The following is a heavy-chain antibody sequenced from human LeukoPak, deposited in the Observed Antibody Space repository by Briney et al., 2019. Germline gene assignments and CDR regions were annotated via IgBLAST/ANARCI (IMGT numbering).Heavy chain of an antibody. J-gene: IGHJ6*02. CDR1: GGSISSYY. CDR3: ARDRRYCDSAYGMDV. CDR2: IYYSGST. Sequence: SETLSLTCTVSGGSISSYYWSWIRQPPGKGLEWIGYIYYSGSTNYNPSLKSRVTISVDTSKNQFSLKLSSVTAADTAVYYCARDRRYCDSAYGMDVWGQGTTVTVSS. V-gene: IGHV4-59*01. D-gene: IGHD2-21*01.